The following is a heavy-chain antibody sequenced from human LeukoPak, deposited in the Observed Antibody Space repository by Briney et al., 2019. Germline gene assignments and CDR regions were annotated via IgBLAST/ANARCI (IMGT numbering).Heavy chain of an antibody. J-gene: IGHJ4*02. CDR2: IRYDGSNK. CDR1: GFTFSSYG. V-gene: IGHV3-30*02. Sequence: GGSLRLSCAASGFTFSSYGMHWVRQAPGKGLEWVAFIRYDGSNKYYADSVKGRFTISRDNSKNTLYLQMNSLREEDTGVYNCANDSSHYRVWDDYDSQRLYYWGQGTLVTVSS. CDR3: ANDSSHYRVWDDYDSQRLYY. D-gene: IGHD3-22*01.